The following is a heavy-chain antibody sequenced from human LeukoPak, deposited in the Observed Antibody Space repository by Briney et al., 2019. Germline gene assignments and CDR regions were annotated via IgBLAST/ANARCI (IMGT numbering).Heavy chain of an antibody. Sequence: KLGASLQISCKGSGYSFTSYWIGWVRQMPGKGLEWMGIIYPGDSDTRYSPSFQGQVTISADKSISTAYLQWSSLKASDTAMYYCARRTVNLYYFDYWGQGTLVTVSS. CDR2: IYPGDSDT. J-gene: IGHJ4*02. V-gene: IGHV5-51*01. CDR1: GYSFTSYW. D-gene: IGHD4-17*01. CDR3: ARRTVNLYYFDY.